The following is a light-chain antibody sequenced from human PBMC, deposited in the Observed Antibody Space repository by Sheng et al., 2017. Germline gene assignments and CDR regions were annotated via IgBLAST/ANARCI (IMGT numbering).Light chain of an antibody. CDR2: AAS. CDR3: QHRSNWPPYT. V-gene: IGKV1-17*01. CDR1: QGIRND. Sequence: DIQMTQSPSSLSASVGDRVTITCRASQGIRNDLGWYQQQPGEAPKRLIYAASRLQSGVPSRFSGSGSGTDFTLTITSLQPEDFATYYCQHRSNWPPYTFGQGTKLDI. J-gene: IGKJ2*01.